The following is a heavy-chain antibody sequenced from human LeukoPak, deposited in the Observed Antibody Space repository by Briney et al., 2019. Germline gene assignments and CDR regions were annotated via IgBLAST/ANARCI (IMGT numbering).Heavy chain of an antibody. J-gene: IGHJ6*02. CDR3: ARDRIVGATTYYYYYGMDV. CDR2: ISTDGNTA. V-gene: IGHV3-74*01. D-gene: IGHD1-26*01. Sequence: PGGSLRLSCVASGFTLSNYWMHWVRQAPGKGLVWVSRISTDGNTATYADSVKGRFTISRDNAKNTLYLQMNSLRAEDTAVYYCARDRIVGATTYYYYYGMDVWGQGTTVTVSS. CDR1: GFTLSNYW.